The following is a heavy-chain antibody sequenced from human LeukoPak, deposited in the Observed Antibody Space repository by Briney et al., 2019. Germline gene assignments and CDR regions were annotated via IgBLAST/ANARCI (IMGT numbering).Heavy chain of an antibody. J-gene: IGHJ4*02. CDR3: IVVVPAAIGGVRHFDY. CDR1: GGSISSSSYY. CDR2: IDYSAST. V-gene: IGHV4-39*07. D-gene: IGHD2-2*02. Sequence: SETLSLTCTVSGGSISSSSYYWGWIRQPPGKGLEWIWSIDYSASTSYNPSLKSRVTISVDTSKNQFSLKLSSVTAADTAVYYCIVVVPAAIGGVRHFDYWGQGTLVTVSS.